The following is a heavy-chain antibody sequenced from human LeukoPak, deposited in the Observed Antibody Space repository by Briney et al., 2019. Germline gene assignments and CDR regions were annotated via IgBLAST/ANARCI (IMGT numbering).Heavy chain of an antibody. D-gene: IGHD2-2*02. CDR1: GFTFSTHT. V-gene: IGHV3-21*01. Sequence: GGSLRLSCAGSGFTFSTHTMNWVRQAPGRGLEWASSIGANSDDVYYADSVKGRFTISRDNAKNSLYLQMNSLRTEDTAVYYCVRIPNTAGFPNWFDPWGQGTLVTVSS. CDR2: IGANSDDV. J-gene: IGHJ5*02. CDR3: VRIPNTAGFPNWFDP.